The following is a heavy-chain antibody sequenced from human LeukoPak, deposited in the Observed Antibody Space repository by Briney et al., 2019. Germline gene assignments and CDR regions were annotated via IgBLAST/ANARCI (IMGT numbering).Heavy chain of an antibody. J-gene: IGHJ4*02. Sequence: GGSLRLSCAASGFTFSSYEMNWVRQAPGKGLEWVSYISSSGSTIYYADSVKGRFTISRDNAKNSLYLQMSNLRVDDSAMYYCVGEVGRPKTFCFDSWGRGTPVTVSS. V-gene: IGHV3-48*03. CDR3: VGEVGRPKTFCFDS. CDR1: GFTFSSYE. CDR2: ISSSGSTI. D-gene: IGHD3-16*01.